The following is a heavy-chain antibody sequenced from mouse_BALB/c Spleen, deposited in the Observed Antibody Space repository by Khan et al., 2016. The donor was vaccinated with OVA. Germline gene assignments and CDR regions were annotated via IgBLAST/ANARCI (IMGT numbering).Heavy chain of an antibody. V-gene: IGHV3-2*02. Sequence: EVQLVESGPGLVKPSQSLSLTCTVTGYSITSNYAWNWIRQFPGNKLEWMGYLSYSGSTNYNTSLKSRISITRDTSKNQLFLQLNSVTTEDTATYYCARGNYYGYAMDYWGQGTSITVSS. CDR2: LSYSGST. D-gene: IGHD1-1*01. CDR3: ARGNYYGYAMDY. CDR1: GYSITSNYA. J-gene: IGHJ4*01.